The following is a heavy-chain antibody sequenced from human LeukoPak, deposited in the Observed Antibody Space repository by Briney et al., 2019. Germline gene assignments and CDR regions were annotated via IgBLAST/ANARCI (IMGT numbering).Heavy chain of an antibody. CDR2: IYHSGST. V-gene: IGHV4-4*02. CDR1: GGSISSSNW. CDR3: AREVYDSSGYYILGVDY. J-gene: IGHJ4*02. D-gene: IGHD3-22*01. Sequence: PSGTLSLTCAVSGGSISSSNWWSWVRQPPGKGLEWIGEIYHSGSTNHNPSLKSRVTISVDKSKNQFSLKLSSVTAADTAVYYCAREVYDSSGYYILGVDYWGQGTLVTVSS.